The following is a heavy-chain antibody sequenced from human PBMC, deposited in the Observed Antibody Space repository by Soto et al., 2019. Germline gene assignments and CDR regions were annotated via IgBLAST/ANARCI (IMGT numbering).Heavy chain of an antibody. CDR1: GYTFTSYG. D-gene: IGHD3-9*01. CDR2: ISAYNGNT. Sequence: ASVKVSCKASGYTFTSYGISWVRQAPGQGLEWMGWISAYNGNTNYAQKLQGRVTITRDTSASTAYLGLSSLSSEDTASYYCARTGHSGSYDFWGQGTLVTVSS. J-gene: IGHJ4*02. CDR3: ARTGHSGSYDF. V-gene: IGHV1-18*01.